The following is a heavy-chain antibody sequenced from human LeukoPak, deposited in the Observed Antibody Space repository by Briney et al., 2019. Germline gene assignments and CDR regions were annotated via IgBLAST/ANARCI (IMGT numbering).Heavy chain of an antibody. CDR1: GGSISSGGYS. J-gene: IGHJ5*02. V-gene: IGHV4-30-2*01. CDR3: ARDYYDSSGYYSWFDP. Sequence: SQTLSLTCAVSGGSISSGGYSWSWIRQPPGKGLEWIGYIYHSGSTYYNPSLKSRVTISVDRSKNQFSLKLSSVTAADTAVYYCARDYYDSSGYYSWFDPWGQGTLVTVSS. CDR2: IYHSGST. D-gene: IGHD3-22*01.